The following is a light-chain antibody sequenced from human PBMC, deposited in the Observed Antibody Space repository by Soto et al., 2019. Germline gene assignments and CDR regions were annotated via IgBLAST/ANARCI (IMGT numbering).Light chain of an antibody. Sequence: DIQMTQSPSSLSASVGDRVTINCRATQTISPYISWYQQKSGKAPKLLIYATSSLESGVPSRFSGSGSGTDVTLTISSMQPEDFATYYGQQTDSTPLTFGQVTKVESK. CDR1: QTISPY. V-gene: IGKV1-39*01. CDR2: ATS. J-gene: IGKJ1*01. CDR3: QQTDSTPLT.